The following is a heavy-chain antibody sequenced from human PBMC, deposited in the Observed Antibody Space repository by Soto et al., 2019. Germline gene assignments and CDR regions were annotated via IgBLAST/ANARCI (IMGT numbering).Heavy chain of an antibody. J-gene: IGHJ3*02. Sequence: QVQLQESGPGLVKPSGTLSLTCAVSGDSISRSYWWSWVRQLPGKGLEWIGEIYHSGSTIYNPSLHSRVALSVDKSKNEFSLKMSSVTDADTAVYYCTSKFWQLLADAFDIWGQGTMVTVSS. CDR3: TSKFWQLLADAFDI. CDR2: IYHSGST. D-gene: IGHD3-10*01. V-gene: IGHV4-4*02. CDR1: GDSISRSYW.